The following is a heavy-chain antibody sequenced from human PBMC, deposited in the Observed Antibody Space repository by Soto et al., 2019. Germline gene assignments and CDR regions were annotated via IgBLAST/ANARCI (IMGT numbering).Heavy chain of an antibody. CDR2: NNYSEST. Sequence: PSETLSLTCTLSAGSISSSSYYWDWTRQPPGKGREWIGSNNYSESTYYNPALKSRGTISEDKSKNQVSLKLSSVTAADTAVYYCARHRGPMVRGVISNWFDPWGQGTLVTVSS. CDR3: ARHRGPMVRGVISNWFDP. V-gene: IGHV4-39*01. J-gene: IGHJ5*02. D-gene: IGHD3-10*01. CDR1: AGSISSSSYY.